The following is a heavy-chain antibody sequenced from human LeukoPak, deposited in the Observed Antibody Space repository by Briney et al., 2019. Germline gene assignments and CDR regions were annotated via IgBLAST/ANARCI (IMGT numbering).Heavy chain of an antibody. D-gene: IGHD2-15*01. CDR1: GYSFTSYW. Sequence: GESLKISCKGSGYSFTSYWIGWVRQMPGKGLEWMGIIYPGDSDTRYSPSFQGQVTISADKSISTAYLQWSSLKASDTAMYYCARCSGGSCYPNDAFDIRGQGTMVTVSS. CDR3: ARCSGGSCYPNDAFDI. CDR2: IYPGDSDT. J-gene: IGHJ3*02. V-gene: IGHV5-51*01.